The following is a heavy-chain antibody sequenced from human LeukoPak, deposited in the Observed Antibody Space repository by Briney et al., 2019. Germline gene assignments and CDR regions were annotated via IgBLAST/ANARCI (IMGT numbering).Heavy chain of an antibody. CDR2: IIPIFGTT. J-gene: IGHJ6*04. V-gene: IGHV1-69*13. CDR1: GGTFSSYA. D-gene: IGHD2-2*01. CDR3: ARDRGCSSTSCWHYYYYGMDV. Sequence: SVKVSCKASGGTFSSYAISWVRQAPGQGLEWMGGIIPIFGTTNYAQKFQGRVTITADESTSTAYMELSSLRSEDTAVYYCARDRGCSSTSCWHYYYYGMDVWGKGTTVTVSS.